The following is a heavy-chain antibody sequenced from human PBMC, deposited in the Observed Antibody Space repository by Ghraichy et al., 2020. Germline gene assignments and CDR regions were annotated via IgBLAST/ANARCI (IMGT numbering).Heavy chain of an antibody. Sequence: GGSLRLSCAASGFTFSSYAMSWVRQAPGKGLEWVSAISGSGGSTYYADSVKGRFTISRDNSKNTLYLQMNSLRAEDTAVYYCASPDSYSSSSGYGMDVWGQGTTVTVSS. CDR1: GFTFSSYA. CDR3: ASPDSYSSSSGYGMDV. D-gene: IGHD6-6*01. CDR2: ISGSGGST. J-gene: IGHJ6*02. V-gene: IGHV3-23*01.